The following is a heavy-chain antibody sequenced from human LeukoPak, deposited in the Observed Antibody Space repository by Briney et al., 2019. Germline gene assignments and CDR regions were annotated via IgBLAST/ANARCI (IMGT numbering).Heavy chain of an antibody. CDR3: AKDPSNSGCVHFDY. Sequence: PGGSLRLSCAASGFTFSTYGMHWVRQAPGKGLEWVAFIRYDGSNKYYADSVKGRFTISRDNSKNTLYLQMNRLRAEDTAVYYCAKDPSNSGCVHFDYWGQGTLVTVSS. V-gene: IGHV3-30*02. J-gene: IGHJ4*02. CDR1: GFTFSTYG. CDR2: IRYDGSNK. D-gene: IGHD2/OR15-2a*01.